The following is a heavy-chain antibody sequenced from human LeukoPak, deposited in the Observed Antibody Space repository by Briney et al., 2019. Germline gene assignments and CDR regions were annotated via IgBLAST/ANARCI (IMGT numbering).Heavy chain of an antibody. CDR2: FDPEDGET. CDR3: ATEYSSGWYEHFDY. J-gene: IGHJ4*02. D-gene: IGHD6-19*01. Sequence: GASVKVSCKVSGYTLTELSMHWVRQAPGKGLEWMGGFDPEDGETIYAQKFQGRVTMTEDTSTDTAYMELSSLRSEDTAVYYCATEYSSGWYEHFDYWGQGTLVTVSS. V-gene: IGHV1-24*01. CDR1: GYTLTELS.